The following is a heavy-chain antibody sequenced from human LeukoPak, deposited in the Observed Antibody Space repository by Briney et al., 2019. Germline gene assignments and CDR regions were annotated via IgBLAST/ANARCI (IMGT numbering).Heavy chain of an antibody. CDR2: FDPEDGET. J-gene: IGHJ4*02. CDR1: GYTLTELS. V-gene: IGHV1-24*01. CDR3: ATGYYGSGSYSENDY. D-gene: IGHD3-10*01. Sequence: GASVKVSCKVSGYTLTELSMHRVRQAPGKGLEWMGGFDPEDGETIYAQKFQGRVTMTEDTSTDTAYMELSSLRSEDTAVYYCATGYYGSGSYSENDYWGQGTLVTVSS.